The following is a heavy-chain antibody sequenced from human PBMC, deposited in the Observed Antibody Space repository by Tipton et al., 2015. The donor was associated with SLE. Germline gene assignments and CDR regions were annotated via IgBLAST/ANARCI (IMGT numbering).Heavy chain of an antibody. CDR3: ASGILTGNAAFDI. CDR1: GGSINNYY. V-gene: IGHV4-34*01. Sequence: TLSLTCTVSGGSINNYYWSWILQPPGKGLEWIGEINHTGSTNYKPSLKSRVTISVDTSKNQFSLKLSSVTAADTAVYHCASGILTGNAAFDIWGPGTMVTVSS. J-gene: IGHJ3*02. CDR2: INHTGST. D-gene: IGHD3-9*01.